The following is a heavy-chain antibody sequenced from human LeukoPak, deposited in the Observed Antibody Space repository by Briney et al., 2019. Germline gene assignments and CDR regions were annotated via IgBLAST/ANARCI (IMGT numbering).Heavy chain of an antibody. V-gene: IGHV3-23*01. CDR3: AKQEGMGSGYFDY. CDR1: GFTFSSYS. D-gene: IGHD3-22*01. J-gene: IGHJ4*02. CDR2: IGGLGGTT. Sequence: GGSLRLSCAASGFTFSSYSMNWVRQAPGKGLEWVSGIGGLGGTTFYSDSVKGRFTISRDNSKNTLYLQMNSLRAEDTAVYYCAKQEGMGSGYFDYWGQGTLVTVSS.